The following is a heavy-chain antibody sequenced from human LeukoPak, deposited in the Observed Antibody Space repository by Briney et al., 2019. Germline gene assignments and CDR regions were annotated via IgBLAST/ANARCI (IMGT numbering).Heavy chain of an antibody. CDR1: GYTFISYN. CDR3: ARSEGTYYYDSSGQGDY. J-gene: IGHJ4*02. Sequence: SVKVSCKASGYTFISYNINWLRQAPGRGLEWMGGIIPIFGTANYAQKFQGRVTITADKSTSTAYMELSSLRSEDTAVYYCARSEGTYYYDSSGQGDYWGQGTLVTVSS. CDR2: IIPIFGTA. V-gene: IGHV1-69*06. D-gene: IGHD3-22*01.